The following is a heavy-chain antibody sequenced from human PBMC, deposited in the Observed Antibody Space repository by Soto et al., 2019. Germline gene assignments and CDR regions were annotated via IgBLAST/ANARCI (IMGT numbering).Heavy chain of an antibody. CDR1: DPSISSYH. J-gene: IGHJ5*02. V-gene: IGHV4-59*01. CDR2: INYSGST. CDR3: VRPRRPSIAEADFWFDP. Sequence: NPSEALSLSCTLPDPSISSYHWSWIRQPPGKRLEWIGHINYSGSTNYNPSLKSRVSISLDTSKNQFSLKLRSVTAADTAVYYCVRPRRPSIAEADFWFDPWGQGTMVTVSS. D-gene: IGHD6-13*01.